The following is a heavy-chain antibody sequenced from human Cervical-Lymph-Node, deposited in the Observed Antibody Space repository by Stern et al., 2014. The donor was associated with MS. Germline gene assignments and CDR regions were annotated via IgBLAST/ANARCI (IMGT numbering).Heavy chain of an antibody. J-gene: IGHJ3*01. D-gene: IGHD1-26*01. V-gene: IGHV3-9*01. Sequence: EVQLVESGGGLVQPGRSLRLSCAASGFKFDEFAMHWVRQAPGKGPEWVLGITWNGRGFDYADSVRGRFTISRDNAKNSLYLEMNSLRDEDTALYYCVKDDAAGDTGYYREFVFDVWGQGTIVTVSS. CDR3: VKDDAAGDTGYYREFVFDV. CDR2: ITWNGRGF. CDR1: GFKFDEFA.